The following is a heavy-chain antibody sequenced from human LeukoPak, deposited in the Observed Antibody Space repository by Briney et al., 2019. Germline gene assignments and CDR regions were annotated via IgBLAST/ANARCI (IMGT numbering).Heavy chain of an antibody. CDR3: ARQMGSYSGTYVIDY. J-gene: IGHJ4*02. D-gene: IGHD1-26*01. CDR2: ISNSDDSTI. Sequence: PGGSLRLSCAASGFTFSTYEMNWVRQAPGKGLEWVSYISNSDDSTIKYADSVKGRFTISRDNAKNSLYLQMNSLRAEDTAVYYCARQMGSYSGTYVIDYWGQGNLVTVSS. CDR1: GFTFSTYE. V-gene: IGHV3-48*03.